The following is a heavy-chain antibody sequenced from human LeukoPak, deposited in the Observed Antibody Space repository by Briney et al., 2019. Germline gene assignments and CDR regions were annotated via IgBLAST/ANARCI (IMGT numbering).Heavy chain of an antibody. J-gene: IGHJ4*02. CDR1: GGSISSYY. Sequence: SETLSLTCTVSGGSISSYYWNWMRLPPGKGLEWIGYIYSSGSTNYSPSLKSRVTMSVDTSKNQFSLRLTSVTAADTAVYYCVRSLGLQAPIDYWGQGTLVTVSS. CDR2: IYSSGST. CDR3: VRSLGLQAPIDY. D-gene: IGHD4-11*01. V-gene: IGHV4-59*01.